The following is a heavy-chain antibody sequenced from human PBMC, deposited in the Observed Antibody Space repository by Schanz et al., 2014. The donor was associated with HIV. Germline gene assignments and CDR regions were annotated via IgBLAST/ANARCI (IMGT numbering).Heavy chain of an antibody. CDR2: IKPNRGET. Sequence: QVQLVQSGAEVKKPGASVKVSCKASGYTFTSFGVTWVRQAPGQGLEWMGWIKPNRGETKFARKFQGRVTMTRDTSINTAYMELRRLTYDDTAVYFCTRSRYELHWLDLWGQGTLVTVSS. D-gene: IGHD5-12*01. CDR3: TRSRYELHWLDL. J-gene: IGHJ5*02. CDR1: GYTFTSFG. V-gene: IGHV1-2*02.